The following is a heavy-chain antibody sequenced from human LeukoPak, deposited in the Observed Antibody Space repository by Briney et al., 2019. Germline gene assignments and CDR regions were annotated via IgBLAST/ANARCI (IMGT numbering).Heavy chain of an antibody. CDR2: INPDSGGT. J-gene: IGHJ5*02. CDR1: GYTFTSYY. Sequence: ASVKVSCKASGYTFTSYYMHWVRQAPGQGLEWMGWINPDSGGTNYAQQFQGRVTMTRDTSISTVYMDLSRLRSDDTAMYYCVREARAGNWFDPWGQGTLVIVSP. V-gene: IGHV1-2*02. CDR3: VREARAGNWFDP.